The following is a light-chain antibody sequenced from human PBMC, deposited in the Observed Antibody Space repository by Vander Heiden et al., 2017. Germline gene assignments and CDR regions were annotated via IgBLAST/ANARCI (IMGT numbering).Light chain of an antibody. Sequence: QSVFTQPPSVSAALGPKVPITCPGINSNMGSTYVSWYQQRPGTAPKLLIYDNNRRPSGSPDRFSGSKSGTSATLGSTGVQTGDEADYYCGTWDTSLSVVVFGGGTKLTVL. V-gene: IGLV1-51*01. J-gene: IGLJ2*01. CDR3: GTWDTSLSVVV. CDR1: NSNMGSTY. CDR2: DNN.